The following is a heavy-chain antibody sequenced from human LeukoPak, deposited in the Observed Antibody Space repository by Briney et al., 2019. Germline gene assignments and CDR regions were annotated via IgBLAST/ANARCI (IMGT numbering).Heavy chain of an antibody. CDR2: IRYNGSNK. CDR3: DKGSGGFSAENYYYYLDF. J-gene: IGHJ6*03. Sequence: GGSLRLSCAASGFTFSSYGMHWVRQAPGKGLEWVAFIRYNGSNKYYADSVKGRFTITRDNSNNTLYLQMKRLRAEDKGVDFCDKGSGGFSAENYYYYLDFWGKGTPVTVSS. CDR1: GFTFSSYG. D-gene: IGHD2-8*02. V-gene: IGHV3-30*02.